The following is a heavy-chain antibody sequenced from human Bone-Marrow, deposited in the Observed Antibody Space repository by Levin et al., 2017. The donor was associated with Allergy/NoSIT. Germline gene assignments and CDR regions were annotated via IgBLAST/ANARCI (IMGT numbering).Heavy chain of an antibody. V-gene: IGHV3-33*01. Sequence: PGGSLRLSCAASGFTFSRYGIHWVRQAPGKGLEWVAVIWNDGSHKYYADSVKGRFTISRNNSNNTLSLQMNSLRAEDTAVYYCAREGVPAAFRAWFDPWGQGTLVTVSS. J-gene: IGHJ5*02. CDR2: IWNDGSHK. CDR3: AREGVPAAFRAWFDP. D-gene: IGHD2-2*01. CDR1: GFTFSRYG.